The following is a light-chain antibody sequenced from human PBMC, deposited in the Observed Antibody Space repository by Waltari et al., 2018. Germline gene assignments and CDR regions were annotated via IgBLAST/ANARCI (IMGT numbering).Light chain of an antibody. V-gene: IGLV2-23*02. J-gene: IGLJ2*01. CDR2: EVN. Sequence: QSALTQPASVSGSPGQSITISCTGSSSDVGNYDFVSWYQQYPGKAPKVIIYEVNKRPSGVSDRFSGSKSGNTASRRIAGLQPEDESDYHCCSYATRNTPVAFGGGTKVTLL. CDR1: SSDVGNYDF. CDR3: CSYATRNTPVA.